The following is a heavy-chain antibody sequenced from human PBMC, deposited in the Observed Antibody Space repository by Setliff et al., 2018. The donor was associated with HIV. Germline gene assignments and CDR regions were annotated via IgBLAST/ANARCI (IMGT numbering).Heavy chain of an antibody. Sequence: PSETLSLTCTVSGGSISSSSYYWGWIRQPPGKGLERIGSIYYSGSTYYNPSLKSRVTISVDTSKNQFSLKLSSVTAADTAVYYCARVEGATPDAFDIWGQGTMVTVSS. CDR3: ARVEGATPDAFDI. CDR2: IYYSGST. V-gene: IGHV4-39*07. J-gene: IGHJ3*02. CDR1: GGSISSSSYY. D-gene: IGHD1-26*01.